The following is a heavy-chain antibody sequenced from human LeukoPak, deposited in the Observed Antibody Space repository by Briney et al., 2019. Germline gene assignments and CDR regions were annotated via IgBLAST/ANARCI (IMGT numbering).Heavy chain of an antibody. CDR1: GFTFGDYA. Sequence: GGSLRLSCTASGFTFGDYAMSWVRQAPGKGLEWVGFIRSKAYGGTTEYAASVKGRFTISRDDSKSIAYLQMNSLKTEDTAVYYCTRVSPSAALGWFDPWSQGTLVTVSS. CDR3: TRVSPSAALGWFDP. J-gene: IGHJ5*02. D-gene: IGHD2-2*01. V-gene: IGHV3-49*04. CDR2: IRSKAYGGTT.